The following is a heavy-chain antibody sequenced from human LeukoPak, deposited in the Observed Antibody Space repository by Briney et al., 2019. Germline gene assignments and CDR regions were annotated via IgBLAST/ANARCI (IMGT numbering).Heavy chain of an antibody. D-gene: IGHD4-17*01. J-gene: IGHJ6*03. V-gene: IGHV4-39*01. CDR1: GGSISSSSYY. Sequence: SETLSLTCTVSGGSISSSSYYWGWIRQPPGKGLEWIGSIYYSGSTYYNPSLKSRATISVDTSKNQFSLQLNSVTPEDTAVYYCARVLRKGPYGDGGYFYFFMDVWGKGTTVTVSS. CDR3: ARVLRKGPYGDGGYFYFFMDV. CDR2: IYYSGST.